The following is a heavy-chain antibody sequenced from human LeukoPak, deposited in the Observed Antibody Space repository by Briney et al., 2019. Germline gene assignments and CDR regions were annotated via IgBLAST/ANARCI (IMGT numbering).Heavy chain of an antibody. CDR1: GFTFTSYA. CDR3: ARDSWRIQLWYYVFDY. J-gene: IGHJ4*02. D-gene: IGHD5-18*01. V-gene: IGHV7-4-1*02. Sequence: GASVKVSCKASGFTFTSYAMNWVRQAPGQGLEWMGWINTNTGNPTYAQGFTGRFVFSLDTSVSTAYLQISSLKAEDTAVYYCARDSWRIQLWYYVFDYWGQGTLVTVSS. CDR2: INTNTGNP.